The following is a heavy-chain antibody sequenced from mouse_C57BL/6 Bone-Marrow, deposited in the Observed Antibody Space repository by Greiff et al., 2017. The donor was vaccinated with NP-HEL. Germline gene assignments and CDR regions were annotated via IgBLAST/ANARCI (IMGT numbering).Heavy chain of an antibody. J-gene: IGHJ1*03. Sequence: EVKLVESGPELVKPGASVQIPCKASGYTFTDYNMDWVKQSHGKSLEWIGDINPNNGGTIYNQKFKGQATLTVDKVSSTAYMELRSRTSEDTAVYYGARGYFDVWGTGTTVTVSS. CDR1: GYTFTDYN. CDR2: INPNNGGT. V-gene: IGHV1-18*01. CDR3: ARGYFDV.